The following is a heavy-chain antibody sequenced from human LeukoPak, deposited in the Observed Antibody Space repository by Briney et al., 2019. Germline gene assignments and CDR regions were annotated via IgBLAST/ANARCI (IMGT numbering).Heavy chain of an antibody. CDR1: GYTFTGYY. J-gene: IGHJ4*02. CDR2: INTNSGGT. Sequence: ASVKVSCKASGYTFTGYYMHWVRQAPGQGLEWMGWINTNSGGTNYAQKFQGRVTMTRDTSISTAYMELSRLRSDDTAVYYCARDYDFWSGYYVYFDYWGQGTLVTVSS. V-gene: IGHV1-2*02. CDR3: ARDYDFWSGYYVYFDY. D-gene: IGHD3-3*01.